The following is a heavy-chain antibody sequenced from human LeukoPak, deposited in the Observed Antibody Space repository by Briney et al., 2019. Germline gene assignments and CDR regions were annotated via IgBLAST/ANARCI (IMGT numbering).Heavy chain of an antibody. CDR1: GGSISSSSYY. D-gene: IGHD3-10*01. CDR2: IYYSGST. CDR3: ARGMVRGVLVDY. J-gene: IGHJ4*02. V-gene: IGHV4-39*01. Sequence: PSETLSLTCTVSGGSISSSSYYWGWIRQPPGKGLEWIGSIYYSGSTYYNPSLKSRVTISVDTSKNQFSLKLSSVTAADTAVYYCARGMVRGVLVDYWGQGTLVTVSS.